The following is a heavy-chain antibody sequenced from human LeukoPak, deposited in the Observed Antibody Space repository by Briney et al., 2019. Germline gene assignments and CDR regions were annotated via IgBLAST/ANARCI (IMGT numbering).Heavy chain of an antibody. J-gene: IGHJ4*02. D-gene: IGHD2-15*01. V-gene: IGHV3-30*18. CDR3: AKGLSAATILYYFDY. Sequence: GGSLRLSCAASGFTFSSYGMHWVRQAPGEGLEWVAVISYDGSNKYYADPVKGRFTISRDNSKNTLYLQMNSLRAEDTAVYYCAKGLSAATILYYFDYWGQGTLVTVSS. CDR1: GFTFSSYG. CDR2: ISYDGSNK.